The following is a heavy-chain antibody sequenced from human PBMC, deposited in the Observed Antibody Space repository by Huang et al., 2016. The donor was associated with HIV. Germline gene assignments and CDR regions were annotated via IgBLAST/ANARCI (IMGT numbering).Heavy chain of an antibody. D-gene: IGHD5-12*01. CDR1: GFTFRCYA. Sequence: QLLESGGGLVQPGGSLRLSCAASGFTFRCYALTWVRQAPWKGLAWVSATSGSGGNTYYAYAVKGRFTISRDNSKNTLYLQMNSLRAEDTAVYYCAKVASGYDFSARGSDWFDPWGQGTLVSVSS. J-gene: IGHJ5*02. V-gene: IGHV3-23*01. CDR2: TSGSGGNT. CDR3: AKVASGYDFSARGSDWFDP.